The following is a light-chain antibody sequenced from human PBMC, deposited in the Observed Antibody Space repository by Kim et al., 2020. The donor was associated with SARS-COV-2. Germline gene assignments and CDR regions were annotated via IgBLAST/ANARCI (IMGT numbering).Light chain of an antibody. Sequence: VFPGERATLSCRTSQTISRALAWYQQKPGQAPRLLIYGVSTRATGIPATFTGSGSGTEFTLTISSLQSEDFAVYYCQQYNDWPLTFGGGTKVDIK. V-gene: IGKV3-15*01. CDR3: QQYNDWPLT. CDR2: GVS. CDR1: QTISRA. J-gene: IGKJ4*01.